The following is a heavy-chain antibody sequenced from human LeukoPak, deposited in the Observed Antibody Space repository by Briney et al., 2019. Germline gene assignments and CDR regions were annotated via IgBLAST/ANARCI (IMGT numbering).Heavy chain of an antibody. V-gene: IGHV3-23*01. CDR1: GFTFNTYA. CDR2: ISGSGGST. J-gene: IGHJ4*02. CDR3: AKNLGPVDY. Sequence: GGSLRLSCAASGFTFNTYAMSWVGQAPGKGLEWVSAISGSGGSTYYADSVKGRFTISRDNSNNTLYLQMNSLRAEDTAVYYCAKNLGPVDYWGQGTLVTVSS.